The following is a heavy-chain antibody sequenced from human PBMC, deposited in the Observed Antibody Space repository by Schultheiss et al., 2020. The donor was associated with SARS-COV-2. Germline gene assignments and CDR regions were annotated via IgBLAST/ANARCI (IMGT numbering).Heavy chain of an antibody. CDR1: GGPFSGAY. CDR2: INHSGST. J-gene: IGHJ4*02. V-gene: IGHV4-34*01. D-gene: IGHD6-19*01. Sequence: SETLSLTCAVYGGPFSGAYWSWIRQPPGKGLEWIGEINHSGSTNYNPSLKSRVTTSVDTSKNQFSLKLRSVTAADTALYYCAGGVRWLAFDYWGQGTLVTVSS. CDR3: AGGVRWLAFDY.